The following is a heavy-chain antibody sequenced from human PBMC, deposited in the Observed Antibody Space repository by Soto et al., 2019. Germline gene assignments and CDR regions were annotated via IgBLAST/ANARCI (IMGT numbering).Heavy chain of an antibody. J-gene: IGHJ6*02. Sequence: PGGSLRLSCAASGFTFSSYGMHWVRQAPGKGLEWVAVISYDGSNKYYADSVKGRFTISRDNSKNTLYLQMNSLRAEDTAVYFCARVRGGRTSSCYYYYGMEVWGQGTTVTGS. V-gene: IGHV3-30*03. D-gene: IGHD2-2*01. CDR1: GFTFSSYG. CDR2: ISYDGSNK. CDR3: ARVRGGRTSSCYYYYGMEV.